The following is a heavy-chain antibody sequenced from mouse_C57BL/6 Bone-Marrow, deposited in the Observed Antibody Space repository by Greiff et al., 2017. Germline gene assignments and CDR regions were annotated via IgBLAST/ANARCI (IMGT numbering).Heavy chain of an antibody. J-gene: IGHJ2*01. CDR2: IDPEDGDT. CDR1: GFNIKDYY. D-gene: IGHD2-3*01. CDR3: TTRWLLRVYYFDY. Sequence: VQLKQSGAELVRPGASVKLSCTASGFNIKDYYMHWVKQRPEQGLEWIGRIDPEDGDTEYAPKFQGKATMTADTSSNTAYLQLSSLTSEDTAVYYCTTRWLLRVYYFDYWGQGTTLTVSS. V-gene: IGHV14-1*01.